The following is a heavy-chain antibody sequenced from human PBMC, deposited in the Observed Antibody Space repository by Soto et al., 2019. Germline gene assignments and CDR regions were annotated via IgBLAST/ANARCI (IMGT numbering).Heavy chain of an antibody. CDR2: ISSSSSTI. CDR1: GFTFSSYS. CDR3: ARHPERIAQIGWFDP. J-gene: IGHJ5*02. V-gene: IGHV3-48*01. Sequence: EVQLVESGGGLVQPGGSLRLSCAASGFTFSSYSMNWVRQAPGKGLEWVSYISSSSSTIYYADSVKGRFTISRDNAKKSRYLQMNSLRAEETAVYYCARHPERIAQIGWFDPWCQGSLVTVSA. D-gene: IGHD6-13*01.